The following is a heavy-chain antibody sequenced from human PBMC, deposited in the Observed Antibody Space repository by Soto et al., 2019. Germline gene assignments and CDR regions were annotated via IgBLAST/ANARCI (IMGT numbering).Heavy chain of an antibody. V-gene: IGHV4-31*03. CDR2: IYYSGST. J-gene: IGHJ4*02. D-gene: IGHD5-18*01. CDR3: ARGGYSYGYYFDY. CDR1: DGSISSGGYY. Sequence: SETLSLTCTVSDGSISSGGYYGSWIRQHPGKGLEWIGYIYYSGSTYYNPSLRSRVTISVDTSKNQFSLKLSSVTAADTAVYYCARGGYSYGYYFDYWGQGTLVTVSS.